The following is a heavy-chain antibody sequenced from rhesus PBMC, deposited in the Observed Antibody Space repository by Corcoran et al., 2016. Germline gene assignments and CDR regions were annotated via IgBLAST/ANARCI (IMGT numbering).Heavy chain of an antibody. Sequence: QVQLQQWGEGLVKPSETLSLTCAVYGGSVSGYWWGWIRQPPGKGLEWIGRIRSGGSTNTNPSPKSGVTISIDTSKNQFSLKLSSVTAADTAVYYCARHMGLSGYYGSGYPDYWGQGVLVTVSS. D-gene: IGHD3-28*01. CDR3: ARHMGLSGYYGSGYPDY. V-gene: IGHV4-160*01. CDR1: GGSVSGYW. J-gene: IGHJ4*01. CDR2: IRSGGST.